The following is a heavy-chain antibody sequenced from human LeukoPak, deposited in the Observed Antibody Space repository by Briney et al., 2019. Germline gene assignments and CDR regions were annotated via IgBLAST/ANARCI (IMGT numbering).Heavy chain of an antibody. CDR3: AGGSASDAFDI. J-gene: IGHJ3*02. CDR1: GGSYSSNG. Sequence: ASVKVSCKTSGGSYSSNGINWVRRAPGQGLEWMGWINPNSGGTNYAQKFQGRVTMTRDTSISTAYMELSRLRSDDTAVYYCAGGSASDAFDIWGQGTMVTVSS. CDR2: INPNSGGT. V-gene: IGHV1-2*02. D-gene: IGHD6-25*01.